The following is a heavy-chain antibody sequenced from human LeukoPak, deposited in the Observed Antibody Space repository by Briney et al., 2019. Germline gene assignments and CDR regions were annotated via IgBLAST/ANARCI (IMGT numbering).Heavy chain of an antibody. J-gene: IGHJ5*02. V-gene: IGHV1-2*02. D-gene: IGHD6-25*01. CDR3: AREDGIGSANNWFDP. CDR2: INPNSGGT. Sequence: ASVKVSCKASGYTFTGYYMHWVRQAPGQGLEWMGWINPNSGGTNYAQKFQGRVTMTRDTSISTAYMELSRLRSDDTAVYYCAREDGIGSANNWFDPWGQGTLVTVSS. CDR1: GYTFTGYY.